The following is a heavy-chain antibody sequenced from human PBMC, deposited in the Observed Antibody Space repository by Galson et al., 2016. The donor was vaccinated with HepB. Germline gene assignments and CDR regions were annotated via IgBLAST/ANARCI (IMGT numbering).Heavy chain of an antibody. D-gene: IGHD6-19*01. V-gene: IGHV1-69*13. Sequence: SVKVSCKASGGTFRTYGINWVRQAPGQGLEWMGGIIPLFGTANYAQKFQGRVTITADESTTTVYMELSSLRSEDTAVYYCARGTEGIAVAGTGHFDLWGRGTLVTVSS. CDR3: ARGTEGIAVAGTGHFDL. CDR2: IIPLFGTA. J-gene: IGHJ2*01. CDR1: GGTFRTYG.